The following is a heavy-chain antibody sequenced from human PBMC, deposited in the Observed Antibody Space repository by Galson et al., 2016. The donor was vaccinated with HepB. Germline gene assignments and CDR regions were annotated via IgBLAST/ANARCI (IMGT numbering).Heavy chain of an antibody. CDR1: GYTFTNYY. CDR2: INPSGGST. J-gene: IGHJ4*02. D-gene: IGHD5-24*01. CDR3: ARDGGSRLQFGLDY. Sequence: SVKVSCKASGYTFTNYYIHWVRQAPGQGLEWMGIINPSGGSTSYAHKFQGRVTMTRDTSTSTVHMELSSLRSEDTALYYCARDGGSRLQFGLDYWGQGNLVTVSS. V-gene: IGHV1-46*01.